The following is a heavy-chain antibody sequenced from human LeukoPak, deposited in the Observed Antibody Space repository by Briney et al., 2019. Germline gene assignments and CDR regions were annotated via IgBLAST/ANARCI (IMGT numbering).Heavy chain of an antibody. V-gene: IGHV3-21*01. D-gene: IGHD1-7*01. CDR1: GFTFSSYS. Sequence: GGFLRLSCADSGFTFSSYSMNWVRQAPGKGLEWVSSISSGSSHIFYADSVKGRFTISRENARNSLYLQMNSLRAEDTAVYYCARGGTGATRDDTFDIWGQGTMVTV. CDR2: ISSGSSHI. CDR3: ARGGTGATRDDTFDI. J-gene: IGHJ3*02.